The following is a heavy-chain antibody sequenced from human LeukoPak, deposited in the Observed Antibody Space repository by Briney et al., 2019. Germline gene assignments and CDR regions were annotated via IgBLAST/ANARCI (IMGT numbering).Heavy chain of an antibody. CDR3: ARDYSSGWCFDY. D-gene: IGHD6-19*01. CDR2: IYPGDSDT. Sequence: GESLKISCKGSGYSFTSYWIGWVRQMPGKGLEWMGIIYPGDSDTRYSPSFQGQVTISADKSISTAYLELSRLRSDDTAVYYCARDYSSGWCFDYWGQGALVTVSS. J-gene: IGHJ4*02. CDR1: GYSFTSYW. V-gene: IGHV5-51*01.